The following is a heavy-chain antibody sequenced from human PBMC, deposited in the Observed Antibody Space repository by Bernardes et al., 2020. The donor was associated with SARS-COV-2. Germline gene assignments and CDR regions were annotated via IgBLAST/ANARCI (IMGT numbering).Heavy chain of an antibody. CDR1: GGSISSSSYY. CDR2: IYYSGST. D-gene: IGHD3-3*01. Sequence: SATLSLTRTVSGGSISSSSYYWGWIRQPPGKGLEWIGSIYYSGSTYYNPSLKSRVTISVDTSKNQFSLKLSSVTAADTAVYYCARHSEYYDFWSGYYKGWFDPWGQGTLVTVSS. J-gene: IGHJ5*02. CDR3: ARHSEYYDFWSGYYKGWFDP. V-gene: IGHV4-39*01.